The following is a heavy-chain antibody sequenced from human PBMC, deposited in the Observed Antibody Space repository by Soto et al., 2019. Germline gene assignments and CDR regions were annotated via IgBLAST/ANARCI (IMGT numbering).Heavy chain of an antibody. D-gene: IGHD6-13*01. CDR3: AKENGYSSSWFEFDY. Sequence: PGGSLRLSGAASGFTFSSYPMSWVRQAPGKGLEWVSDISGSGGTTYYADSVKGRSTVSRDNSKNTLYLQMNSLRAEDTAVYYCAKENGYSSSWFEFDYWGQGTLVTVS. CDR1: GFTFSSYP. CDR2: ISGSGGTT. V-gene: IGHV3-23*01. J-gene: IGHJ4*02.